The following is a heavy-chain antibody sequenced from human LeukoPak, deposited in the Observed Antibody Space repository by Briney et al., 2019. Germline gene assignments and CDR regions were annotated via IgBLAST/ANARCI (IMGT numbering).Heavy chain of an antibody. V-gene: IGHV3-30-3*01. Sequence: GGSLRLSCAASGFTFSSYAMHWVRQAPGKGLEWVAVISYDGSNKYYADSVKGRFTISRDNSKNTLYLQMNSLRAEDTAVYYCARDLGSESLWGQGTPVTVSS. D-gene: IGHD1-26*01. J-gene: IGHJ4*02. CDR3: ARDLGSESL. CDR2: ISYDGSNK. CDR1: GFTFSSYA.